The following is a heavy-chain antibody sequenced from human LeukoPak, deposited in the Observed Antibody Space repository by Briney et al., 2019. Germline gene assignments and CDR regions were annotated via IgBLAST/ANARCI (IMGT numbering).Heavy chain of an antibody. CDR1: GFTFSSYS. D-gene: IGHD1-20*01. Sequence: GGSLRLSCVASGFTFSSYSMNWVRQGPGKGLEWVSSISSSSSDIYYADSVKGRFTISRDNAKNSLYLQMNSLRAEDTAVYYCAKEGITGTPGCFDYWGQGTLVTVPS. J-gene: IGHJ4*02. CDR2: ISSSSSDI. CDR3: AKEGITGTPGCFDY. V-gene: IGHV3-21*04.